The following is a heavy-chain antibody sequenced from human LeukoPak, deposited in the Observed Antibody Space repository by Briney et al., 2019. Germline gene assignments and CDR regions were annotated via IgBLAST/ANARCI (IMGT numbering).Heavy chain of an antibody. V-gene: IGHV3-23*01. D-gene: IGHD4-17*01. CDR1: GFTFSSYA. Sequence: GGSLRLSCAASGFTFSSYAMSWVRQAPGKGLEWVSAISGSGGSTYYADSVKGRFTISRDNSKNTLYLQMNSLRAEDTAVSYCAKMGSAYGDYRGDAFDIWGQGTMVTVSS. J-gene: IGHJ3*02. CDR2: ISGSGGST. CDR3: AKMGSAYGDYRGDAFDI.